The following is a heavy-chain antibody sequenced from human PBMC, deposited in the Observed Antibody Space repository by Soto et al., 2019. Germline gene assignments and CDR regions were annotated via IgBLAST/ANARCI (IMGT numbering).Heavy chain of an antibody. D-gene: IGHD3-3*01. CDR1: GYNFAGYW. V-gene: IGHV5-51*03. Sequence: PGKSLKISCKGSGYNFAGYWIAWVRQMPGKGLELMGIIYPSDSDTRYRPSFQGQVTISADKSISSAYLQWSSLRASDTAMYYCARGGVSTRTFDYWGQGTTVTVSS. CDR2: IYPSDSDT. CDR3: ARGGVSTRTFDY. J-gene: IGHJ4*02.